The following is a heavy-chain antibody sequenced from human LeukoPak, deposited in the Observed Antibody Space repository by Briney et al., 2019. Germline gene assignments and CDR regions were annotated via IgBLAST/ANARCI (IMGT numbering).Heavy chain of an antibody. CDR3: ARLEYYYVSGNYYKLFDY. J-gene: IGHJ4*02. CDR1: GFTFSSYW. Sequence: PGGSLRLSCAASGFTFSSYWMSWVRQAPGKVLECLAIIKQDGTEKYYVDSVKGRFTISRDNAKNSLYLQMNSLRDEDTAVYYCARLEYYYVSGNYYKLFDYWGQGTLVTVCS. CDR2: IKQDGTEK. V-gene: IGHV3-7*02. D-gene: IGHD3-10*01.